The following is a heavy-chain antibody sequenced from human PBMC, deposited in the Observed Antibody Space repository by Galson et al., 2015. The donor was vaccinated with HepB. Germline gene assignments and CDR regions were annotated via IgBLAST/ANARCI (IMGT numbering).Heavy chain of an antibody. CDR1: GFTFSDYY. Sequence: SLRLSCAASGFTFSDYYMTWIRQAPGKGLEWVSYINPISTHINYADSVKGRFTISRDNAKNSLYLQMNSLRAEDTAVYYCAKVGRVESAAHLDYWGQGTLVTVSS. V-gene: IGHV3-11*06. CDR3: AKVGRVESAAHLDY. J-gene: IGHJ4*02. CDR2: INPISTHI. D-gene: IGHD2-2*01.